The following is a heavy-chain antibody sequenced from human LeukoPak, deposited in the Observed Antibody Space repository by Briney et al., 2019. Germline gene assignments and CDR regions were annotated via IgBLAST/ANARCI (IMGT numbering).Heavy chain of an antibody. CDR3: ARDRGLRPDYYYCMDV. D-gene: IGHD4-17*01. V-gene: IGHV1-46*01. CDR2: INPSDSST. J-gene: IGHJ6*03. Sequence: ASVKVSCKASGYTFTSYYMHWVRQAPGQGLEWMGIINPSDSSTTYAQKFQDRVTMTRDMSTSTVYMELSSLRSEDTAAYYCARDRGLRPDYYYCMDVWGKGTTVTVSS. CDR1: GYTFTSYY.